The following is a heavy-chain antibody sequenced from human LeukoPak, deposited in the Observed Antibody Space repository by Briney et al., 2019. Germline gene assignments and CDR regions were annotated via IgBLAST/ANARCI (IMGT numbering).Heavy chain of an antibody. CDR1: GFTFDNYA. Sequence: GGSLRLSSAASGFTFDNYAMHWVRQAPGKGLEWVSGISWNSGSIGYADSVKGRFTISRDNAKNSLYLQMNSLRAEDTALYYCAKGLNAFDIWGQGTMVTVSS. CDR2: ISWNSGSI. CDR3: AKGLNAFDI. J-gene: IGHJ3*02. V-gene: IGHV3-9*01.